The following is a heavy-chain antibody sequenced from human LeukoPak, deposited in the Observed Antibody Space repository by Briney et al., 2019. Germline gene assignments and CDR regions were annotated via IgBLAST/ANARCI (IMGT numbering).Heavy chain of an antibody. CDR1: GGSISSGGYY. D-gene: IGHD3-22*01. V-gene: IGHV4-31*03. Sequence: SETLSLTCTVSGGSISSGGYYWSWIRQHPGKGLEWIGYIYYSGSTYHNPSLKSRVTISVDTSKNQFSLKLSSVTAADTAVYYCARTYYYDSSGYSPNFDYWGQGTLVTVSS. CDR3: ARTYYYDSSGYSPNFDY. CDR2: IYYSGST. J-gene: IGHJ4*02.